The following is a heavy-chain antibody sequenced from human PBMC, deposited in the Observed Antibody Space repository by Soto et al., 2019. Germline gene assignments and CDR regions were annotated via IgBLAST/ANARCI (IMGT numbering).Heavy chain of an antibody. CDR2: ISGGGDTT. D-gene: IGHD3-10*01. V-gene: IGHV3-23*01. J-gene: IGHJ4*02. CDR3: AKGRVGSGSLTPRVDF. CDR1: GFTFNNYA. Sequence: EVQLLESGGGWVQPGVSLRLSCAASGFTFNNYAMTWVRQASGKGLEWVSAISGGGDTTSYADSVKGRFTVSRDGSKNTLYLQMSSLRAEDTALYYCAKGRVGSGSLTPRVDFWGQGTLVTVSS.